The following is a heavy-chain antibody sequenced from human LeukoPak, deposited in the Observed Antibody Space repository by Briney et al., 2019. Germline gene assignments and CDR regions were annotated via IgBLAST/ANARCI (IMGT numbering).Heavy chain of an antibody. D-gene: IGHD3-22*01. J-gene: IGHJ6*02. V-gene: IGHV1-69*13. Sequence: ASVKVSCTASGGIFSSYAISWVRQAPGQGLEWMGGIIPIFGTANYAQKFQGRVTITADESTSTAYMELSSLRSEDTAVYYCARATAPLLPMDVWGQGTTVTVSS. CDR2: IIPIFGTA. CDR1: GGIFSSYA. CDR3: ARATAPLLPMDV.